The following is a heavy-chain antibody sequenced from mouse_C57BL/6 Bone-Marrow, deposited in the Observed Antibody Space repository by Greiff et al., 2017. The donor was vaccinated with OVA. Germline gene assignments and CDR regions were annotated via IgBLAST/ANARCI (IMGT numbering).Heavy chain of an antibody. CDR2: ISYDGSN. V-gene: IGHV3-6*01. CDR1: GYSITSGYY. J-gene: IGHJ2*01. Sequence: DVKLVESGPGLVKPSQSLSLTCSVTGYSITSGYYWNWIRQFPGNKLEWMGYISYDGSNNYNPSLKNRISITRDTSKNQFFLKLNSVTTEDTATYYCARRAGTGYFDYWGQGTTLTVSS. CDR3: ARRAGTGYFDY. D-gene: IGHD3-3*01.